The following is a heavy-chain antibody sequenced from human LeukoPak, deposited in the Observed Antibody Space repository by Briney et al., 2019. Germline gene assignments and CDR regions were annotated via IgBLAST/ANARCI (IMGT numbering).Heavy chain of an antibody. CDR1: GGTFSSYA. CDR3: AREAHYYDSSGYGGRGGYFDL. J-gene: IGHJ2*01. D-gene: IGHD3-22*01. V-gene: IGHV1-18*01. CDR2: ISAYNGNT. Sequence: ASVKVSCKASGGTFSSYAISWVRQAPGQGLEWMGWISAYNGNTNYAQKLQGRVTMTTDTSTSTAYMELRSLRSDDTAVYYCAREAHYYDSSGYGGRGGYFDLWGRGTLVTVSS.